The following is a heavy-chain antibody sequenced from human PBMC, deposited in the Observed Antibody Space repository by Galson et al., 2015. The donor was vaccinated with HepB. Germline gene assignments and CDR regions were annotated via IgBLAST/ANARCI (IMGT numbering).Heavy chain of an antibody. CDR1: GYTFTSYG. CDR2: ISAYNGNT. Sequence: SVKVSCKASGYTFTSYGISWVRQAPGQGLEWMGWISAYNGNTNYAQKLQGRVTMTTDTSTSTAYMELRSLRSDDTAVYYCARGGYSSGWFPYYYYYGMDVWGQGTTVTVSS. J-gene: IGHJ6*02. V-gene: IGHV1-18*04. D-gene: IGHD6-19*01. CDR3: ARGGYSSGWFPYYYYYGMDV.